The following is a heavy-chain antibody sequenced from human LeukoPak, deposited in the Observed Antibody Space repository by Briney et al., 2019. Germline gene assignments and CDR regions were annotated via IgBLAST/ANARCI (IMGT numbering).Heavy chain of an antibody. CDR2: IWYDGSDK. CDR3: ARAYSSGSGVETFDI. D-gene: IGHD6-19*01. J-gene: IGHJ3*02. CDR1: GFTFSSYA. V-gene: IGHV3-33*08. Sequence: PRRSLRLSCAASGFTFSSYAMHWVGQAPGKGLEWVAVIWYDGSDKYYGDSVKGRFSVSRDNSENRLYLQMNGLRAEDTAVYYCARAYSSGSGVETFDIWGQGTMVTVSS.